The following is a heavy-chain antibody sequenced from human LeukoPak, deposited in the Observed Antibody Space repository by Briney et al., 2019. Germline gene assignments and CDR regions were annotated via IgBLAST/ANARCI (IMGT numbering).Heavy chain of an antibody. CDR1: GGSIMVAAYS. D-gene: IGHD3-22*01. V-gene: IGHV4-30-2*01. CDR3: AREGYYASSGPDSIDY. CDR2: IYHSGRT. Sequence: SETLSLTCTVSGGSIMVAAYSWSWIRQPPGKGLQWIGYIYHSGRTYYNPSLKSRVTISLDRSKNQFSLKLSSVTAADTAVYYCAREGYYASSGPDSIDYWGQGTLVTVSS. J-gene: IGHJ4*02.